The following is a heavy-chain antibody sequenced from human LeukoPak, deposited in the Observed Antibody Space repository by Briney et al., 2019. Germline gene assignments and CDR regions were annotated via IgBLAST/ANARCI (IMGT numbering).Heavy chain of an antibody. D-gene: IGHD3-9*01. Sequence: GGSLRLSCAASGFPFSTYWMSWVRQAPGKGLEWVAVTSYDGSNKYYVDSVKGRFTISRDNSKNTLYLQMNSLRAEDTAVYYCARCPSYYDILTGYLTEYYFDYWGQGTLVTVSS. CDR2: TSYDGSNK. J-gene: IGHJ4*02. CDR3: ARCPSYYDILTGYLTEYYFDY. CDR1: GFPFSTYW. V-gene: IGHV3-30*14.